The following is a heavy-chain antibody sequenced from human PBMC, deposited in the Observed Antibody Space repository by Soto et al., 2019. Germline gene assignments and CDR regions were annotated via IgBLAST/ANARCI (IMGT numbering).Heavy chain of an antibody. CDR3: VRWGYGSNSLDF. CDR1: GYIFTGYF. J-gene: IGHJ4*03. D-gene: IGHD4-17*01. CDR2: ITPNSGDT. V-gene: IGHV1-2*06. Sequence: GASVKVSCKTSGYIFTGYFIHWVRQTPGQGLQWLGRITPNSGDTKYGQTFQGRVTLTRDTSASTAYMELSGLRADDTALYYRVRWGYGSNSLDFWRQGTLVTASS.